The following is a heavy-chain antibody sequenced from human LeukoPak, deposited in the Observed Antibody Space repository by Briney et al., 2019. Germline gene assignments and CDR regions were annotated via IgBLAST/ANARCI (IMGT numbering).Heavy chain of an antibody. CDR1: GFTFTTSA. V-gene: IGHV1-58*01. J-gene: IGHJ3*02. Sequence: SVKVSSKASGFTFTTSAVQWVRQARGQRLEWIGRIVVGSGNTDHAQKFQGRLTITRDISTSTAYMELSSLTSDDTAVYYCAAVPNANAWYWDDAFDIWGQGTMVTVSS. D-gene: IGHD2-8*02. CDR2: IVVGSGNT. CDR3: AAVPNANAWYWDDAFDI.